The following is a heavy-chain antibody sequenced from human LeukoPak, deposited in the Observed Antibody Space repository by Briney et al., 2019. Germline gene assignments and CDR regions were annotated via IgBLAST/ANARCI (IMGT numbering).Heavy chain of an antibody. J-gene: IGHJ2*01. CDR3: ARGSRNIVALFDL. V-gene: IGHV4-30-4*01. D-gene: IGHD2/OR15-2a*01. CDR1: GGSISSGDYY. Sequence: PSQTLSLTCTVSGGSISSGDYYWSWIRQPPGKGLEWIGYIYYSGVTYYNPSLGGRVTISVDTSKNQFSLKLTSVTAADTAVYFCARGSRNIVALFDLWGRGTLVTVSS. CDR2: IYYSGVT.